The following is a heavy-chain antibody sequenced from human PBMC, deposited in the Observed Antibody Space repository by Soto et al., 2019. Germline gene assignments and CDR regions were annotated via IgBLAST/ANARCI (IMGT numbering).Heavy chain of an antibody. CDR2: INHSGST. V-gene: IGHV4-34*01. CDR3: ARGEEYYDILTGPLFDP. D-gene: IGHD3-9*01. J-gene: IGHJ5*02. Sequence: SETLSLTCAVYGGSFSGYYWSWIRQPPGKGLEWIGEINHSGSTNYNPSLKSRVTISVDTSKNQFSLKLSSVTAADTAVYYCARGEEYYDILTGPLFDPWGQGTLVTVSS. CDR1: GGSFSGYY.